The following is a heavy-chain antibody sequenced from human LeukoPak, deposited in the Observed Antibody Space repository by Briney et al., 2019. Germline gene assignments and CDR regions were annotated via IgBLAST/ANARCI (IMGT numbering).Heavy chain of an antibody. Sequence: GGSLRLSCAASGFTFSSYGMHWVRQAPGKGLEWVAVIWYDGSNKYYADSVKGRFTISRDNSKNTLYLQMNSLRADDTAVYYCARTIMAATGNDYWGQGTLVTVSS. CDR1: GFTFSSYG. CDR3: ARTIMAATGNDY. CDR2: IWYDGSNK. V-gene: IGHV3-33*01. J-gene: IGHJ4*02. D-gene: IGHD6-13*01.